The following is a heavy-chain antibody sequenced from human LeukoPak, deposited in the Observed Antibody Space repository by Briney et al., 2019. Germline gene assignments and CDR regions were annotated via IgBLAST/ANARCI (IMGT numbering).Heavy chain of an antibody. Sequence: SETLSLTCTVSGASISRRSYYWGWIRQPPGQGLEWLGSIYYSGSTYYNPSLKSRVTISVDTSKNLFSLKLSSVTAADTAVYYCARSQQWLVPVDYFDYWGQGTLVTVSS. CDR2: IYYSGST. D-gene: IGHD6-19*01. CDR3: ARSQQWLVPVDYFDY. CDR1: GASISRRSYY. V-gene: IGHV4-39*01. J-gene: IGHJ4*02.